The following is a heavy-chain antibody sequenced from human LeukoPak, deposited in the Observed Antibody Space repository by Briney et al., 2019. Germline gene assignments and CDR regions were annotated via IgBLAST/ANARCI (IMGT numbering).Heavy chain of an antibody. J-gene: IGHJ4*02. CDR1: GFTFSRSW. CDR3: ARISTAVAGADY. CDR2: IKQDESET. Sequence: PGGSLRLSCGAFGFTFSRSWMSWVRQAPGKGPEWVANIKQDESETYYVDSVKGRFTVSRDNTKNSLYLQMDSLRAEDTAVYYCARISTAVAGADYWGQGTLVTVSS. D-gene: IGHD6-19*01. V-gene: IGHV3-7*01.